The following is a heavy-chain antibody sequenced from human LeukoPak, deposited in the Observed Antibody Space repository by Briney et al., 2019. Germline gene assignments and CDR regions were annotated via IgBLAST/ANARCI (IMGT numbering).Heavy chain of an antibody. D-gene: IGHD4-23*01. Sequence: ASVKVSCKASGGTFSSYAISWVRQAPGQGLEWMGGIIPIFGTANYAQKFQGRVTITADESTSTAYMELSSLRSEDTAVYYCATPPAYGGNSPLGAFDIWGQGTMVTVSS. CDR3: ATPPAYGGNSPLGAFDI. CDR2: IIPIFGTA. V-gene: IGHV1-69*01. CDR1: GGTFSSYA. J-gene: IGHJ3*02.